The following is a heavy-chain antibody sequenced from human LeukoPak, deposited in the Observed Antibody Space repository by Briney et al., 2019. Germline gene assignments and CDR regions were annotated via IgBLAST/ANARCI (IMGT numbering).Heavy chain of an antibody. CDR2: IYYSGST. CDR3: ARASVVRGVTAFDY. V-gene: IGHV4-30-4*01. Sequence: SQTLSLTCTVSGGSISSGDYYWSWIRQPPGKGLEWIGYIYYSGSTYYNPSLKSRVTISVDTSKNQFSLKLSSVTAADTAVYYCARASVVRGVTAFDYWGQGTLVTVSS. CDR1: GGSISSGDYY. D-gene: IGHD3-10*01. J-gene: IGHJ4*02.